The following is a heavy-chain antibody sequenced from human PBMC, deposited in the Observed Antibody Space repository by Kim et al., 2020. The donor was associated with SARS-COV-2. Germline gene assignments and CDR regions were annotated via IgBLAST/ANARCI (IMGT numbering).Heavy chain of an antibody. CDR2: ISYDGSNK. Sequence: GGSLRLSCAASGFTFSSYGMHWVRQAPGKGLEWVAVISYDGSNKYYADSVKGRFTISRDNSKNTLYLQMNSLRAEDTAVYYCAKGGSYYYDSSGYTYYYGMDVWGQGTTVTVSS. J-gene: IGHJ6*02. D-gene: IGHD3-22*01. CDR1: GFTFSSYG. CDR3: AKGGSYYYDSSGYTYYYGMDV. V-gene: IGHV3-30*18.